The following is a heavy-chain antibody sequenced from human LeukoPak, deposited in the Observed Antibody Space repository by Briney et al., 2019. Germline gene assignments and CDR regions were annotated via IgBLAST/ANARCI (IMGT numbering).Heavy chain of an antibody. CDR3: ARDSRRELLHAFDI. V-gene: IGHV4-59*11. Sequence: SETLSLTCAVSGGSISSHYWSWIRQPPGKGLEWIGYIYYSGSTNYNPSLKSRVTISVDTSKNQFSLKLSSVTAADTAVYYCARDSRRELLHAFDIWGQGTMVTVSS. CDR1: GGSISSHY. D-gene: IGHD1-26*01. J-gene: IGHJ3*02. CDR2: IYYSGST.